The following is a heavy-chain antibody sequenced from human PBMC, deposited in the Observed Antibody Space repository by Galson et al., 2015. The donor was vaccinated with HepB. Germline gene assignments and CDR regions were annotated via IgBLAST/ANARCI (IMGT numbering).Heavy chain of an antibody. CDR2: INPNSGGT. V-gene: IGHV1-2*02. Sequence: SVKVSCKASGYTFTGYYMHWVRQAPGQGLEWMGWINPNSGGTNYAQKFQGRVTMTRDTSISTAYMELSRLRSDDTAVYYCARGDSFGPPVPHGAFSWGQGTLVTVSS. D-gene: IGHD3-16*01. J-gene: IGHJ5*02. CDR3: ARGDSFGPPVPHGAFS. CDR1: GYTFTGYY.